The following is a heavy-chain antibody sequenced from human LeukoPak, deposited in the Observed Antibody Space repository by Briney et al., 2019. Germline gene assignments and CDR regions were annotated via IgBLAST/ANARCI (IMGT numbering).Heavy chain of an antibody. V-gene: IGHV1-2*02. CDR3: ATGSSLYYFDY. Sequence: ASVKVSCKASGYTFTGYYMHWVRQAPGQGLEWLGWINPNSGGSNYAQKFQGRVTMTRDTSISTAYMELSRLRSDDTAVYYRATGSSLYYFDYWGQGTLVTVSS. D-gene: IGHD6-6*01. J-gene: IGHJ4*02. CDR2: INPNSGGS. CDR1: GYTFTGYY.